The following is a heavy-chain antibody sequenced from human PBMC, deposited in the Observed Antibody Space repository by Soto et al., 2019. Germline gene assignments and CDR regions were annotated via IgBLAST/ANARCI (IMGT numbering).Heavy chain of an antibody. V-gene: IGHV3-23*01. CDR1: GFTFSSYA. CDR2: ISGSGGST. J-gene: IGHJ5*02. Sequence: GGSLRLSCAASGFTFSSYAMSWVRQAPGKGLEWVSAISGSGGSTYYADSVKGRFTISRDNSKNTLYLQMNSLRAEDTAVYYCAKSLSAGKIWFGELLPTWFDPWGQGTLVTVSS. CDR3: AKSLSAGKIWFGELLPTWFDP. D-gene: IGHD3-10*01.